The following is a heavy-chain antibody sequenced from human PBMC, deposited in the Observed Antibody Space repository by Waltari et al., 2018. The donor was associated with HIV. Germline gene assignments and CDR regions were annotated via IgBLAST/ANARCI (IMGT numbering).Heavy chain of an antibody. V-gene: IGHV4-38-2*02. CDR3: ASTYYDLLEGWYFDF. Sequence: QVQLQESGPGLVKPSETLSLTCSVSDYSITSAYYWGWIRQSPGRGLEWIGSISHSGTTVYSPSLKSRVTLFRDTSKNQFFLKLTSATAEDTAVYYCASTYYDLLEGWYFDFWGQGRLVTVSS. D-gene: IGHD3-3*01. CDR2: ISHSGTT. J-gene: IGHJ4*02. CDR1: DYSITSAYY.